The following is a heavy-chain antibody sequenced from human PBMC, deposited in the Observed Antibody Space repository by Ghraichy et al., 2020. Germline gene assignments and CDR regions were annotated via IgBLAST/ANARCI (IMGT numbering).Heavy chain of an antibody. D-gene: IGHD2-2*01. CDR1: GYTFSSYG. CDR2: ISAYKGNT. J-gene: IGHJ5*02. V-gene: IGHV1-18*01. Sequence: ASVKVSCKASGYTFSSYGINWVRQAPGQGLEWMGWISAYKGNTIYAQNLQDRVTMTTDTSTNTAYMELRSLRSDDTAVYYCARADQDCRSAACYSFSWFDPWGQGTLVTVSS. CDR3: ARADQDCRSAACYSFSWFDP.